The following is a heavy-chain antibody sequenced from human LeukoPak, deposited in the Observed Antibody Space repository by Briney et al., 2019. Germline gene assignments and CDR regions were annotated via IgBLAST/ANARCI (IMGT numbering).Heavy chain of an antibody. Sequence: ASVKVSCKASGYSFTSYGIDWVRQAAGQGLEWMGWMNPTSGNTVYAQKFQGRVSMTRDTSMTTAYMELFSLKPEDTALYFCAREIRGYYYLDVWGTGTTVTVSS. CDR1: GYSFTSYG. J-gene: IGHJ6*03. CDR3: AREIRGYYYLDV. V-gene: IGHV1-8*01. CDR2: MNPTSGNT.